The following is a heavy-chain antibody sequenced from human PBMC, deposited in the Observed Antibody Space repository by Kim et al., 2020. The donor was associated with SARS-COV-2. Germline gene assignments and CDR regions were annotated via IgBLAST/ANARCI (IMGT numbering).Heavy chain of an antibody. CDR2: IWHDGSNK. D-gene: IGHD1-26*01. Sequence: GGSLRLSCVGSGFPFSTYIIHWVRQAPGKGLDWVACIWHDGSNKYYADSAKGRFTISRDNSKNTLYLEMNSLRVEETAVYYCAKEGISGSPPGGTFDMWGQGTMVTVSS. V-gene: IGHV3-30*02. CDR1: GFPFSTYI. J-gene: IGHJ3*02. CDR3: AKEGISGSPPGGTFDM.